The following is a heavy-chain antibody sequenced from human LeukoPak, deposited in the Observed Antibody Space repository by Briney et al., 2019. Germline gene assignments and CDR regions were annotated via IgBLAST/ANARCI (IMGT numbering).Heavy chain of an antibody. D-gene: IGHD2-2*01. CDR3: ARGKDIVVVPAAYNWYEP. J-gene: IGHJ5*02. Sequence: GESLKISCKGSGYSFTSYWIGWVRQMPGKGLEWMVIIYPGDSDTRYSPSFQGQVTISADKSISTAYLQWSSLKASDTAMYYCARGKDIVVVPAAYNWYEPRGQGTLVTVSS. CDR2: IYPGDSDT. CDR1: GYSFTSYW. V-gene: IGHV5-51*01.